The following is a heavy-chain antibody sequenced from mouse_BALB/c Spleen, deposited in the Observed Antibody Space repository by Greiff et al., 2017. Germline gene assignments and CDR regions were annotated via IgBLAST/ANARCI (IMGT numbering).Heavy chain of an antibody. CDR3: AQTGASYWYFDV. CDR2: IDPANGNT. Sequence: VQLQQSWAELVKPGASVRLSCTASGFNIKDTYMHWVKQRPEQGLEWIGRIDPANGNTKYDPKFQGKATITADTSSNTAYLQLSSLTSEDTAVYYCAQTGASYWYFDVWGAGTTVTVSS. D-gene: IGHD4-1*01. CDR1: GFNIKDTY. V-gene: IGHV14-3*02. J-gene: IGHJ1*01.